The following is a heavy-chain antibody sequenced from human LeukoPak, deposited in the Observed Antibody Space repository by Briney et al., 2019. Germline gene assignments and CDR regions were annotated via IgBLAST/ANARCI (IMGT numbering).Heavy chain of an antibody. J-gene: IGHJ4*02. D-gene: IGHD6-19*01. CDR2: INHSGST. CDR3: ARHSSGWYFDSY. Sequence: SETLSLTCTVSGGSVSSGSYYWSWIRQPPGKGLEWIGEINHSGSTNYNPSLKSRVTISVDTSKNQFSLKLSSVTAADTAVYYCARHSSGWYFDSYWGQGTLVTVSS. CDR1: GGSVSSGSYY. V-gene: IGHV4-61*01.